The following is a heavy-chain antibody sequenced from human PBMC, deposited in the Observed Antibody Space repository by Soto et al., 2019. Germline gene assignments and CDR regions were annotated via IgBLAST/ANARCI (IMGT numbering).Heavy chain of an antibody. J-gene: IGHJ4*02. CDR1: GGTFSSYA. CDR2: IIPIFGTA. D-gene: IGHD3-3*01. CDR3: ARSRITIFGVVIPYFDY. Sequence: SVKVSCQASGGTFSSYAISWVRQAPGQGLEWMGGIIPIFGTANYAQKFQGRVTITADKSTSTAYMELSSLRSEDTAVYYCARSRITIFGVVIPYFDYWGQGTLVTVSS. V-gene: IGHV1-69*06.